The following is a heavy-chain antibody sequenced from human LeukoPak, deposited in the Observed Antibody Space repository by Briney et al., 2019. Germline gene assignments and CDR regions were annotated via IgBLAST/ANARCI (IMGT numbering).Heavy chain of an antibody. CDR3: ARGYMGYCSSTSCYAFDI. CDR1: GFTFSSYA. D-gene: IGHD2-2*01. V-gene: IGHV3-30-3*01. Sequence: GRSLRLSCAASGFTFSSYAMHWVRQAPGKGLEWVAVIPYDGSNKYYADSVKGRFTISRDNSKNTLYLQMNSLRAEDTAVYYCARGYMGYCSSTSCYAFDIWGQGTMVTVSS. J-gene: IGHJ3*02. CDR2: IPYDGSNK.